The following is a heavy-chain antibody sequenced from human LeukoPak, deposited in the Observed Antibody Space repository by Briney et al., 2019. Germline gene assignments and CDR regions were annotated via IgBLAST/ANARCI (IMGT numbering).Heavy chain of an antibody. D-gene: IGHD3-3*01. CDR3: AKDLLSYDFWSGSMY. CDR1: GFTFSSYG. J-gene: IGHJ4*02. Sequence: GGSLRLSCAASGFTFSSYGMHWVRQAPGKGLEWVAFIRYDGSNKYYADSVKGRFTISRDNSKNTLYLQMNSLRAEDTAVYYCAKDLLSYDFWSGSMYWGQGTLVTGSS. V-gene: IGHV3-30*02. CDR2: IRYDGSNK.